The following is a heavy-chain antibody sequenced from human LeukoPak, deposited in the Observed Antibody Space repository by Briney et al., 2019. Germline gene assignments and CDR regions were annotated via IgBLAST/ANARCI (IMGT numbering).Heavy chain of an antibody. CDR3: ATYRQVLIPFES. Sequence: GGSLRLSCAASGFTFSSYAMSWVRQAPGKGLECISGFSGSGGSTYYADSVKGRFTVSRDNSKNTLYLQMNSLRAKDTAVYYCATYRQVLIPFESWGQGTLVTVSS. D-gene: IGHD5-18*01. CDR2: FSGSGGST. V-gene: IGHV3-23*01. CDR1: GFTFSSYA. J-gene: IGHJ4*02.